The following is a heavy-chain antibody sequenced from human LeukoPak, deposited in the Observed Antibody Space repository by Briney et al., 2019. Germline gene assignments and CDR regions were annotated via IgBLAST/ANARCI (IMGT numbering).Heavy chain of an antibody. J-gene: IGHJ6*03. CDR3: ASPPRQVGDYYFYYMDV. CDR2: ISGSGGST. D-gene: IGHD1-26*01. CDR1: GFTFSWYA. V-gene: IGHV3-23*01. Sequence: GGSLRLSCAASGFTFSWYAMTWVRQAPGKGLQWVSGISGSGGSTYYVDSVKGRFTISRDNSKNTLYLQMNSLRAEDTAVYYCASPPRQVGDYYFYYMDVWGKGTTVTVSS.